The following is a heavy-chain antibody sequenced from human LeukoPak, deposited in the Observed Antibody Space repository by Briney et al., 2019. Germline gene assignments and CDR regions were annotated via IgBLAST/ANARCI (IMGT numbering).Heavy chain of an antibody. V-gene: IGHV3-30*03. CDR3: AREAHVVDYYFDY. CDR1: GFTFSSYG. J-gene: IGHJ4*02. CDR2: ISYDGSNK. Sequence: GGSLRLSCAASGFTFSSYGMHWVRQAPGKGLEWVAVISYDGSNKYYADSAKGRFTISRDNSKNTLYLQMNSLRAEDTAVYYCAREAHVVDYYFDYWGQGTLVTVSS. D-gene: IGHD3-22*01.